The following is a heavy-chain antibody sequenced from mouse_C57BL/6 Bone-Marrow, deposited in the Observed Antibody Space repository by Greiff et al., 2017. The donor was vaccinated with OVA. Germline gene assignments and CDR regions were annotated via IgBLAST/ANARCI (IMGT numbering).Heavy chain of an antibody. D-gene: IGHD1-1*01. CDR2: ISYSGST. J-gene: IGHJ2*01. V-gene: IGHV3-1*01. CDR1: GYSITSGYD. CDR3: ARRTSYYYYGSSWDYFDY. Sequence: VQLKESGPGMVKPSQSLSLTCTVTGYSITSGYDWHWIRHFPGNKLEWMGYISYSGSTNYNPSLKSRISITHDTSKNHFFLKLNSVTTEDTATYYCARRTSYYYYGSSWDYFDYWGQGTTLTVSS.